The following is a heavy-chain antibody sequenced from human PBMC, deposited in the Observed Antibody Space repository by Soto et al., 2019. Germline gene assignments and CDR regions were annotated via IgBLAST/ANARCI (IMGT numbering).Heavy chain of an antibody. CDR3: ARDKGSDAPIDM. D-gene: IGHD3-10*01. J-gene: IGHJ3*02. CDR1: EFTFSTFL. Sequence: GGSLRLSCAASEFTFSTFLMSWVRQAPGKGLEWVANIKQDGSEKYYADSVKGRFTISRDNSKSTLDLQMSSLRVEDTAVYYCARDKGSDAPIDMWGQGTMVTVSS. V-gene: IGHV3-7*01. CDR2: IKQDGSEK.